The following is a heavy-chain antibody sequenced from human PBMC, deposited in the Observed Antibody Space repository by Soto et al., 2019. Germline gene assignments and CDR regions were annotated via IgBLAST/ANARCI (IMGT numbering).Heavy chain of an antibody. V-gene: IGHV1-58*01. CDR2: IVVGSGNT. Sequence: SVKVSCKASGFTFTSSAVQWVRQARGQRLEWIGWIVVGSGNTNYAQKFQERVTITRDMSTSTAYMELSSLRSEDTAVYYCAADVPHTVTTSHFDYWGQGTLVTVSS. D-gene: IGHD4-17*01. J-gene: IGHJ4*02. CDR1: GFTFTSSA. CDR3: AADVPHTVTTSHFDY.